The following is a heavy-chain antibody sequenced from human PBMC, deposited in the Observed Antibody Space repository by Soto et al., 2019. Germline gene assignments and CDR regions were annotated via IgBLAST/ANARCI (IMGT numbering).Heavy chain of an antibody. V-gene: IGHV5-51*01. CDR1: GYRFNSYW. CDR3: ARLGSGTSRATIDY. J-gene: IGHJ4*02. CDR2: IYPGDPDS. D-gene: IGHD1-26*01. Sequence: EVQVVQSGAEVKKPGESLKISCKASGYRFNSYWIAWVRQMPGKGLEGMGSIYPGDPDSRYSPSFQGQVTISSDKSNSTDYLQWSSLEASDTDMYYCARLGSGTSRATIDYWGQGTLITVSS.